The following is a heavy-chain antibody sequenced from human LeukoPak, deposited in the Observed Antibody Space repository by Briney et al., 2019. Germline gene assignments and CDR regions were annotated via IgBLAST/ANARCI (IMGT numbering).Heavy chain of an antibody. CDR2: INRDGSST. CDR3: AKARDYCGGTSCYDYYMDV. J-gene: IGHJ6*03. Sequence: PGGCLRLSCAASGFTFSSDWMHWVRQAPRKGLWRVSRINRDGSSTSYADSVKSRFTFSRDNSKNTLYLKMNSLRAEDTAVYYCAKARDYCGGTSCYDYYMDVWGKGTTVTVSS. V-gene: IGHV3-74*01. CDR1: GFTFSSDW. D-gene: IGHD2-2*01.